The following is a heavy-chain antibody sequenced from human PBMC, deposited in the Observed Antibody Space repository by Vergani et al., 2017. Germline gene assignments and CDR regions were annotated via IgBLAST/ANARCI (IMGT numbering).Heavy chain of an antibody. Sequence: QVQLVQSGAEVKKPGSSVKVSCKASGGTFSSYTISWVRQAPGQGLEWMGRIIHILGIAHYAQKFQGRVTITADKSTSTAYMELSSLRSEDTAVYYCAVQYSSDSEQESGNYWGQGTLVTVSS. CDR2: IIHILGIA. CDR3: AVQYSSDSEQESGNY. D-gene: IGHD2-15*01. V-gene: IGHV1-69*02. J-gene: IGHJ4*02. CDR1: GGTFSSYT.